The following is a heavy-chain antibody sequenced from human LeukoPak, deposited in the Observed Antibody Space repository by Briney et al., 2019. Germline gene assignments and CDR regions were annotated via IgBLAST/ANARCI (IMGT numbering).Heavy chain of an antibody. CDR1: GFTFSSYW. Sequence: GGSLRLSCAASGFTFSSYWMSWVRQAPGKGLEWVANIKQDGSEKYYVDSVKGRFTISRDNAKNSLYLQMNSLRAEDTAVYYCARALDYDILTGRVNWFDPWGQGTLVTVSS. D-gene: IGHD3-9*01. V-gene: IGHV3-7*01. CDR3: ARALDYDILTGRVNWFDP. J-gene: IGHJ5*02. CDR2: IKQDGSEK.